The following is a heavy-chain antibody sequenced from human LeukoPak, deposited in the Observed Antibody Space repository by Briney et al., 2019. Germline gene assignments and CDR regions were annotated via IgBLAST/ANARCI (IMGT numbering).Heavy chain of an antibody. Sequence: GGSLRPSCAASGFTFSSYGMHWVRQAPGKGLEWVAVISYDGSNKYYADSVKGRFTISRDNSKNTLYLQMNSLRAEDTAVYYCAKGTYDKHYYYYYGMDVWGQGTTVTVSS. CDR2: ISYDGSNK. D-gene: IGHD3-16*01. CDR1: GFTFSSYG. V-gene: IGHV3-30*18. J-gene: IGHJ6*02. CDR3: AKGTYDKHYYYYYGMDV.